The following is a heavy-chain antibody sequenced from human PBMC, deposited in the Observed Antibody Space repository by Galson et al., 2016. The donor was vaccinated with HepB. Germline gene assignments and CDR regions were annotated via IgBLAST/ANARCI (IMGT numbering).Heavy chain of an antibody. V-gene: IGHV4-4*02. CDR1: GDSISGANW. D-gene: IGHD4-11*01. CDR3: ARHTSVPKTRGFDM. Sequence: SETLSLTCAVSGDSISGANWWSWVRQSPEQGLEWIGEIFHTGTTHYNPSFESRVTISMDQSQNQLSLSLKAVTAADTAVYYCARHTSVPKTRGFDMWGPGTMVIVSS. J-gene: IGHJ3*02. CDR2: IFHTGTT.